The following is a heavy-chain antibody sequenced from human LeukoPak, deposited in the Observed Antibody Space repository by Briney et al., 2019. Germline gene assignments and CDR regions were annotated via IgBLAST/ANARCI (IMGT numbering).Heavy chain of an antibody. CDR3: ARAKHSSGWYRLPFDY. CDR2: IYPGDSDT. V-gene: IGHV5-51*01. Sequence: GESLKISCKGSGYSFTSYWIGWVRQMPGKGLEWMGIIYPGDSDTRCSPSFQGQVTISADKSISTAYLQWSSLKASDTAMYYCARAKHSSGWYRLPFDYWGQGTLVTVSS. CDR1: GYSFTSYW. D-gene: IGHD6-19*01. J-gene: IGHJ4*02.